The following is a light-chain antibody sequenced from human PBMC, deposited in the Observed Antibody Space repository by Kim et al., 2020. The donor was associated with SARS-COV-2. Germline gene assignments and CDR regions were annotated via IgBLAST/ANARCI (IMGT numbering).Light chain of an antibody. CDR3: QQYNSYSYT. CDR2: KAS. CDR1: QSISSW. J-gene: IGKJ2*01. Sequence: SSSVGDRFTITCRASQSISSWLALYQQKPGQAPNLLIYKASNLETGVPSRFTGSGSGTTFTLTISSLQPDDFATYYCQQYNSYSYTFGQGTKLEI. V-gene: IGKV1-5*03.